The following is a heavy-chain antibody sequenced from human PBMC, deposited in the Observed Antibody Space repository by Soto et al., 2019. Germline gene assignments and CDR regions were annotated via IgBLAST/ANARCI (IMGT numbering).Heavy chain of an antibody. V-gene: IGHV3-30*18. CDR2: ISYDGSNK. CDR1: GFTFSSYG. J-gene: IGHJ5*02. CDR3: AKDYPTGIAYPTWPGDNWFDP. Sequence: GGSLRLSCAASGFTFSSYGMHWVRQAPGKGLEWVAVISYDGSNKYYADSVKGRFTISRDNSKNTLYLQMNSLRAEDTAVYYCAKDYPTGIAYPTWPGDNWFDPWGQGTLVTVSS. D-gene: IGHD6-13*01.